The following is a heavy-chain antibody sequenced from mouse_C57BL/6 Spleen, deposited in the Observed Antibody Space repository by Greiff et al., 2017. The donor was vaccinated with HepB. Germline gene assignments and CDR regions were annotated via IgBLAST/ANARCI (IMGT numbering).Heavy chain of an antibody. V-gene: IGHV1-80*01. CDR3: AREDFHYAMDY. Sequence: QVQLKQSGAELVKPGASVKISCKASGYAFSSYWMNWVKQRPGKGLEWIGQIYPGDGDTNYNGKFKGKATLTADKSSSTAYMQLSSLTSEDSAVYFCAREDFHYAMDYWGQGTSVTVSS. CDR2: IYPGDGDT. CDR1: GYAFSSYW. J-gene: IGHJ4*01.